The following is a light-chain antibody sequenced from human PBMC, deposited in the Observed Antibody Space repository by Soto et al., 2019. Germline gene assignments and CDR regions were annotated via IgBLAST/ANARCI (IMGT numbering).Light chain of an antibody. J-gene: IGKJ5*01. CDR3: HHYGSSPLT. CDR1: ESVLNN. Sequence: EVVMTQSPATLSLSLGERATLSCRASESVLNNLAWYQQKPGQAPRLLVFGASSRVLGIPDRFSGSGSGTDFTLTISRLEPEDFAVYYCHHYGSSPLTFGQGTRLEIK. V-gene: IGKV3-20*01. CDR2: GAS.